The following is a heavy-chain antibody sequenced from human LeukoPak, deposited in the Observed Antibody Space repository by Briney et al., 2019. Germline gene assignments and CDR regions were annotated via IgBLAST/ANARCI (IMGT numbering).Heavy chain of an antibody. CDR1: GFTFSSYW. CDR3: ARDHARQPLLWFGELLNAFDI. V-gene: IGHV3-7*01. J-gene: IGHJ3*02. CDR2: IKQDGSEK. D-gene: IGHD3-10*01. Sequence: GGSLRLSCAASGFTFSSYWMSWVRQAPGKGLEWVANIKQDGSEKYYVDSVKGLFTISRDNAKNSLRMQMNSLRAEDTAVYYCARDHARQPLLWFGELLNAFDIWGQGTMVTVSS.